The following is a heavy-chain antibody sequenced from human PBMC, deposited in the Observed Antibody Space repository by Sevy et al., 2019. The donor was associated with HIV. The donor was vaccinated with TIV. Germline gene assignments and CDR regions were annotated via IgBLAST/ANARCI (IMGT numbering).Heavy chain of an antibody. V-gene: IGHV3-15*01. J-gene: IGHJ4*02. D-gene: IGHD4-17*01. Sequence: GGSLRLSCAASGLTFTNAWMGWVRQAPGKGLEWVGRIRSNTDGGTTDYAAPLKGRFTISRDDSKNTLYLKMNILKSADTAVYYCTTDREYGDYKGGFDYWGRGTLVTVSS. CDR2: IRSNTDGGTT. CDR1: GLTFTNAW. CDR3: TTDREYGDYKGGFDY.